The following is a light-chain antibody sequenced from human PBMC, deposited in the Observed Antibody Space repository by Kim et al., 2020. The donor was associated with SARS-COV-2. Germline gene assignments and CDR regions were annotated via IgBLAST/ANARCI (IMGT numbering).Light chain of an antibody. J-gene: IGLJ3*02. CDR1: KLGDKY. CDR2: QDD. Sequence: VSPGQTANIPCSADKLGDKYVCWYQQKPGQSPVLVIYQDDKRPSGIPERFSGSNSGNTATLTISGTQAMDEADYHCQAWGSTTVVFGGGTKLTVL. V-gene: IGLV3-1*01. CDR3: QAWGSTTVV.